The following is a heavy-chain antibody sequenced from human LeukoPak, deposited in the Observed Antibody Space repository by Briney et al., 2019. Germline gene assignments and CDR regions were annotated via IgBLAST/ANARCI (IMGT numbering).Heavy chain of an antibody. CDR2: ISGSGGST. V-gene: IGHV3-23*01. CDR1: GFTFSSYA. D-gene: IGHD3-22*01. J-gene: IGHJ4*02. CDR3: VHYYDSSGYYSGRAADY. Sequence: PGGSLRLSCAASGFTFSSYAMSWVRQAPGKGLEWVSAISGSGGSTYYADSVKGRFTISRDNSKNTLYLQMNSLRAEDTAVYYCVHYYDSSGYYSGRAADYWGQGTLVTVSS.